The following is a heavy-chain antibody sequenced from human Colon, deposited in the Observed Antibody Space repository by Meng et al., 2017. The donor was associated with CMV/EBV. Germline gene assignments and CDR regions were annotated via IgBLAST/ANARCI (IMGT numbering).Heavy chain of an antibody. V-gene: IGHV3-74*01. CDR2: INHDGSYT. D-gene: IGHD3-10*01. Sequence: GESLKISCAASGFAFSGYWMHWARQAPGKGLVWVSRINHDGSYTIYADSVKGRFTISRDNAKNSLYLQVNSLRVDDTAVYYCATDTARVRGYWGQGTLVTVSS. J-gene: IGHJ4*02. CDR3: ATDTARVRGY. CDR1: GFAFSGYW.